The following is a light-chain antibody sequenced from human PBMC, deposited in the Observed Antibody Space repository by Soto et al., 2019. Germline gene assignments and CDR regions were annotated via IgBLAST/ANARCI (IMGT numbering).Light chain of an antibody. Sequence: QSVLTQPPSVSAAPGQKVTISCSGSSTNIGNNYVSWYQQLPGTAPKPLIYDNNKRPSGIPDGFCGSRSGTSAALGITGLQNGDEDAYYCGAWDSSLSVVVFGGGTKLTVL. CDR2: DNN. V-gene: IGLV1-51*01. CDR1: STNIGNNY. J-gene: IGLJ2*01. CDR3: GAWDSSLSVVV.